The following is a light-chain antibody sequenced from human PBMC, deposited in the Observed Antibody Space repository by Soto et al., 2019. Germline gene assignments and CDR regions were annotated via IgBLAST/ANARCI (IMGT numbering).Light chain of an antibody. Sequence: QSVLTQPPSASGTPGQRVTISCSGSSSDIGSNTVNWYQQLPGTAPKLLIYRDNHRPSGIPDRFSGSKSGTSASLDISGLQSEDEADYYCVGWDTSLSGHWVFGGGTKVTVL. V-gene: IGLV1-44*01. CDR1: SSDIGSNT. J-gene: IGLJ3*02. CDR3: VGWDTSLSGHWV. CDR2: RDN.